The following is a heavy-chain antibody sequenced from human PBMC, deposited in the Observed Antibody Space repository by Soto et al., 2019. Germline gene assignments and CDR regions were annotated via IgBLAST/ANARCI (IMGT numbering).Heavy chain of an antibody. CDR2: IWYDGSNK. D-gene: IGHD3-9*01. V-gene: IGHV3-33*01. Sequence: GSLRLSCAASGFTFSSYGMHWVRQAPGKGLEWVAVIWYDGSNKYYADSVKGRFTISRDNSKNTLYLQMNSLRAEDTAVYYCARASLYDILTGFGSDYGMDVWGQGTTVTVSS. J-gene: IGHJ6*02. CDR1: GFTFSSYG. CDR3: ARASLYDILTGFGSDYGMDV.